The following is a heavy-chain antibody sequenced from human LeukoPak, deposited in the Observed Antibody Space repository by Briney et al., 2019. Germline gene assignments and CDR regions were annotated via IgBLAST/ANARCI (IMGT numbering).Heavy chain of an antibody. V-gene: IGHV3-23*01. J-gene: IGHJ6*02. CDR2: ISGSGGST. Sequence: GGSLRLSCAASGFTVSSNYMSWVRQAPGKGLEWVSVISGSGGSTYYADSVKGRFTISRDNSKNTLYLQMNSLRAEDTAVYYCAKVGTPPSLLRSSTSCLRTYYYYYGMDVWGQGTTVTVSS. CDR3: AKVGTPPSLLRSSTSCLRTYYYYYGMDV. D-gene: IGHD2-2*01. CDR1: GFTVSSNY.